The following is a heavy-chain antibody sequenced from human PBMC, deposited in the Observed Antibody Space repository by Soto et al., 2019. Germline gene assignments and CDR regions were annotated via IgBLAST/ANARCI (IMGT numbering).Heavy chain of an antibody. D-gene: IGHD6-19*01. CDR1: WDSFSSNIAA. CDR2: TFYRSKRYN. V-gene: IGHV6-1*01. CDR3: AREAVAAHNWFDP. J-gene: IGHJ5*02. Sequence: SLTVSLTCAISWDSFSSNIAACNCIRQSPSRGLEWLGRTFYRSKRYNDYAVSVKSRITINPDTSKNQFSLQLKSVTPEDTDVYYSAREAVAAHNWFDPWGQGTLVTSSS.